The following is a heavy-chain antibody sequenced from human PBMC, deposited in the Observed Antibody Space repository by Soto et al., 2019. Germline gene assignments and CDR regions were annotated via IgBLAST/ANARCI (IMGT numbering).Heavy chain of an antibody. Sequence: SETLSLTCTVSGGSISSGGYYWRWIRQHPGKGLEWIGYIYYSGSTYYNPSLKSRVTISVDTSKNQFSLKLSSVTAADTAVYYCARDYYYDSSVHAFDIWGQGTMVTVSS. D-gene: IGHD3-22*01. CDR2: IYYSGST. V-gene: IGHV4-31*03. CDR1: GGSISSGGYY. CDR3: ARDYYYDSSVHAFDI. J-gene: IGHJ3*02.